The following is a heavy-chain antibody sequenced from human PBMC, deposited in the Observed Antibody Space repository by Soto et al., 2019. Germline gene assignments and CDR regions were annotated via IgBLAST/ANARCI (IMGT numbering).Heavy chain of an antibody. CDR1: GFTFSHYA. J-gene: IGHJ4*02. Sequence: EVQLLESGGGLVQPGGSLRLSCAASGFTFSHYAMSWVRQAPGKGLEWVSTITYSGGSTYYADSVQGRFIISRDNSKNTLYLQMNSLRVEDTAVYYCAKKLHFGSGTYYFYFDYWGQGTLVTVSS. D-gene: IGHD3-10*01. CDR3: AKKLHFGSGTYYFYFDY. CDR2: ITYSGGST. V-gene: IGHV3-23*01.